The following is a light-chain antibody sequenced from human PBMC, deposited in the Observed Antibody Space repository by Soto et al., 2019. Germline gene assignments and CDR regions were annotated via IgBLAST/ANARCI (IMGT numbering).Light chain of an antibody. J-gene: IGKJ4*01. CDR2: GAS. Sequence: EIVLTQSPGTLSLSPGERATLSCRASQSVSSSYLAWYQQKPGQAPRLLIYGASSRATGIPDRFSGSGSGTDFTLTTSRLEPEDFVVYYCQQYGSSPPLTFGGGTKVDIK. CDR3: QQYGSSPPLT. CDR1: QSVSSSY. V-gene: IGKV3-20*01.